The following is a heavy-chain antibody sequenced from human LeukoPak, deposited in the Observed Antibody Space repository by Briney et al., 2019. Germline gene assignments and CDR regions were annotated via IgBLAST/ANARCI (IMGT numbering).Heavy chain of an antibody. V-gene: IGHV3-23*01. D-gene: IGHD6-19*01. CDR1: RFTFSSYA. J-gene: IGHJ4*02. Sequence: GGSLRLSCAASRFTFSSYAMSWVRQAPGKGLVWVSAISGSGGSTYYADSVKGRFTISRDNSKNTLYLQMNSLRAEDTAVYYCAKDTNPYSSGWYYFDYWGQGTLVTVSS. CDR2: ISGSGGST. CDR3: AKDTNPYSSGWYYFDY.